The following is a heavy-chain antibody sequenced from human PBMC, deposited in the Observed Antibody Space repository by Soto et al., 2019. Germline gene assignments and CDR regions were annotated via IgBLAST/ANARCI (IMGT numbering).Heavy chain of an antibody. CDR1: GGSISSYY. Sequence: PSETLSLTCTVSGGSISSYYWSWIRQPPGKGLEWIGYIYYSGSTNYNPSLKSRVTISVDTSKNQFSLKLSSVTAADTAVYYCARSIAALSYCGQGTLVTVS. CDR2: IYYSGST. D-gene: IGHD6-6*01. J-gene: IGHJ4*02. V-gene: IGHV4-59*01. CDR3: ARSIAALSY.